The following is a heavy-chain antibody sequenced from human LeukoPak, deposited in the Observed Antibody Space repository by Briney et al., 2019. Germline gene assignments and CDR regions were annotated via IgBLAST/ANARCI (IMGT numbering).Heavy chain of an antibody. CDR2: ISGDSNTM. CDR1: GFTFSNYY. V-gene: IGHV3-48*01. CDR3: ARAGMDV. Sequence: GGSLRLSCAASGFTFSNYYMNWVRQAPGKGLEWVSYISGDSNTMYYADSVKGRFTISRDNAKKSLYLQMNRLRAEDTAVYYCARAGMDVWGQGTTVTVSS. J-gene: IGHJ6*02.